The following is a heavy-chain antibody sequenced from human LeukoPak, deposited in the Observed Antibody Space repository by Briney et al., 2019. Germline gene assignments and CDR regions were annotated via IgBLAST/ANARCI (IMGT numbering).Heavy chain of an antibody. V-gene: IGHV3-33*06. CDR2: IWYDGSNK. Sequence: GGSLRLSCAASGFTFSSYGMHWVRQAPGKGLEWVAVIWYDGSNKYYADSVKGRFTISRDNSKNTLFLQMSSLRAEDTAIYYCAKRSDYGNNGNYFDSWGQGTPVTVSS. CDR1: GFTFSSYG. J-gene: IGHJ4*02. CDR3: AKRSDYGNNGNYFDS. D-gene: IGHD4-17*01.